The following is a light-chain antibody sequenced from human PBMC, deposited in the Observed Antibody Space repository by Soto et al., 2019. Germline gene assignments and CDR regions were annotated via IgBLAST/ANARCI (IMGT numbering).Light chain of an antibody. CDR2: AAS. Sequence: EIVLTQAPGALCLSPGEGANLFCRASQSVSSTSFVWYQQKPGQAPRLLIYAASIRAAGIPDRFSGSGSGKHFTLTISRLEPEDFAVYYCQHYGASPPYTFGQGTRLEIK. J-gene: IGKJ5*01. V-gene: IGKV3-20*01. CDR1: QSVSSTS. CDR3: QHYGASPPYT.